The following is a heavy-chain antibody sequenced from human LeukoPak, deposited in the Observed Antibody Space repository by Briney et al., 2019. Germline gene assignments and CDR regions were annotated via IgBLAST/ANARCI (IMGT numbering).Heavy chain of an antibody. CDR1: GFTFSSYA. CDR3: ARDLPARRVVPAARIDY. D-gene: IGHD2-2*01. Sequence: GGSLRLSCAASGFTFSSYAMSWVRQAPGKGLECISGFSGSGGSTYYADSVKGRFTISRDNAKNSLYLQMNSLRAEDTAVYYCARDLPARRVVPAARIDYWGQGTLVTVSS. CDR2: FSGSGGST. J-gene: IGHJ4*02. V-gene: IGHV3-23*01.